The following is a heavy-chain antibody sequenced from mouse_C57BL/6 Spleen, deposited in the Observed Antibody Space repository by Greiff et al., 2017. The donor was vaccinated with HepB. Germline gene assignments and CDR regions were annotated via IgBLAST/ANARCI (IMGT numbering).Heavy chain of an antibody. CDR1: GFTFSDYY. Sequence: EVKLMESEGGLVQPGSSMKLSCTASGFTFSDYYMAWVRQVPEKGLEWVANINYDGSSTYYLDSLKSRFIISRDNAKNILYLQMSSLKSEDTATYYCARDRNWAYDGYYNWYFDVWGTGTTVTVSS. D-gene: IGHD2-3*01. CDR3: ARDRNWAYDGYYNWYFDV. V-gene: IGHV5-16*01. CDR2: INYDGSST. J-gene: IGHJ1*03.